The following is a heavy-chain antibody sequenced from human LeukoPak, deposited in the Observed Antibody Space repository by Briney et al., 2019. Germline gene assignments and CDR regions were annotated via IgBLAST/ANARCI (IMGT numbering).Heavy chain of an antibody. CDR3: AKGGWVAVTGMDS. D-gene: IGHD6-19*01. J-gene: IGHJ5*01. Sequence: ASVNVSCKASGYTFTGHAMNWVRQAPGQGPEWMGYINTKTGNPTYAQGFTGRFVFSLDTSVSTAYLQISSPKPEDTGVYYCAKGGWVAVTGMDSWGQGTLVTVSS. CDR1: GYTFTGHA. V-gene: IGHV7-4-1*02. CDR2: INTKTGNP.